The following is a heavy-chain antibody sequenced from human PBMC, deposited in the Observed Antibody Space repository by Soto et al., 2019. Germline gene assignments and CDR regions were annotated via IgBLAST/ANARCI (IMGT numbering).Heavy chain of an antibody. Sequence: LRLSCTGAGFSFSDYYMLCIRQAPGRVLEWVSYISDHGTYTDYSDSVKGRFTVSRDNAKNSLFLQMNSLRVEDTAVYYCAREVRGRGYPNWFDPWGRGTLVTVSS. D-gene: IGHD5-18*01. CDR3: AREVRGRGYPNWFDP. J-gene: IGHJ5*02. V-gene: IGHV3-11*06. CDR1: GFSFSDYY. CDR2: ISDHGTYT.